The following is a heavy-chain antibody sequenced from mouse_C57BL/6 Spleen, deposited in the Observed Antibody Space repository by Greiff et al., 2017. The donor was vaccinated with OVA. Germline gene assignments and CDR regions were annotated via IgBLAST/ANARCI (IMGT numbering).Heavy chain of an antibody. J-gene: IGHJ4*01. Sequence: QVQLKQSGAELVRPGTSVKVSCKASGYAFTNYLIEWVKQRPGQGLEWIGVINPGSGGTNYNEKFKGKATLTADKSSSTAYMQLSSLTSEDSAVYFCARSEGNYEMDYWGQGTSVTVSS. CDR1: GYAFTNYL. V-gene: IGHV1-54*01. CDR3: ARSEGNYEMDY. CDR2: INPGSGGT. D-gene: IGHD2-1*01.